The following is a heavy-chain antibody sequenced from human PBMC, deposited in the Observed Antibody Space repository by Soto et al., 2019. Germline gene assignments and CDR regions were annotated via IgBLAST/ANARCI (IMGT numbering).Heavy chain of an antibody. CDR1: GFTFSSYS. Sequence: PGGSLRLSCAASGFTFSSYSMNWVRQAPGKGLEWVSSISSSSYIYYADSVKGRFTISRDNAKNSLYLQMNSLRAEDTAVYYCARDGGTSNFDYWGQGTLVTVSS. CDR2: ISSSSYI. D-gene: IGHD1-1*01. V-gene: IGHV3-21*01. CDR3: ARDGGTSNFDY. J-gene: IGHJ4*02.